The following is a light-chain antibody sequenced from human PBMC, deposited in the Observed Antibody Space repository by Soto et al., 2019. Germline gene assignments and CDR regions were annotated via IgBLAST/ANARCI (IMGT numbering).Light chain of an antibody. CDR3: QQSYTNPRT. V-gene: IGKV1-39*01. CDR2: GAS. J-gene: IGKJ1*01. Sequence: DIQMTQSPSSLSASVGDRVTITCRASQTISNYLNWYQQKPGKAPKLLMYGASNLQSGVPTRFSGSGSATALTLTISSLQAEDFATYYCQQSYTNPRTFGRGTKVQMK. CDR1: QTISNY.